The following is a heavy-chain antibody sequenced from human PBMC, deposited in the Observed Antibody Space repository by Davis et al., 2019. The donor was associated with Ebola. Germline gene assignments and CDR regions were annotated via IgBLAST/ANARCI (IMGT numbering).Heavy chain of an antibody. V-gene: IGHV3-30*02. CDR3: AGDSSGYFHYYYYGMDV. Sequence: GESLKISCAASGFTFSSYGMHWVRQAPGKGLEWVAFIRYDGSNKYYADSVKGRFTISRDNSKNTLYLQMNSLRAEDTAVYYCAGDSSGYFHYYYYGMDVWGQGTTVTVSS. CDR2: IRYDGSNK. J-gene: IGHJ6*02. CDR1: GFTFSSYG. D-gene: IGHD3-22*01.